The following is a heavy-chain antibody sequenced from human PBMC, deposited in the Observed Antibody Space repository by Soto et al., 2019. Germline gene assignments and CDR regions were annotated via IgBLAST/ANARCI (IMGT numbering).Heavy chain of an antibody. V-gene: IGHV3-9*01. CDR1: GFIFDDYA. Sequence: EVQLVESGGGLVQPGRSLRLSCAASGFIFDDYAMHWVRQAPGKGLEWVAVISGNSGSLGYADSVKGRFTISRDNGKSSLYLQMDRLRPEDTALYFCAKSLYYYDSSPLDHWGQGTLVTVSS. CDR2: ISGNSGSL. CDR3: AKSLYYYDSSPLDH. D-gene: IGHD3-22*01. J-gene: IGHJ4*02.